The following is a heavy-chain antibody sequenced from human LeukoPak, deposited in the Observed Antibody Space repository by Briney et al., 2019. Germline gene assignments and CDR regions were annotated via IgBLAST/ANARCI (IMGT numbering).Heavy chain of an antibody. CDR3: ARGLRITMVRGVIGPLDY. V-gene: IGHV4-59*01. D-gene: IGHD3-10*01. CDR1: GGSISSYY. Sequence: SETLSLTCTVSGGSISSYYWSWFRQPPGKGLEWIGYIYYSGSTNYNPSLKSRVTISVDTSKNQFSLKLSSVTAADTAVYYCARGLRITMVRGVIGPLDYWGQGTLVTVSS. J-gene: IGHJ4*02. CDR2: IYYSGST.